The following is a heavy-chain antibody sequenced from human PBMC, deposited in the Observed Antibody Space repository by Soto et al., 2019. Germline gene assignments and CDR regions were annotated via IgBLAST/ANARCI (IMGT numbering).Heavy chain of an antibody. D-gene: IGHD6-13*01. V-gene: IGHV4-61*01. CDR1: GGSVSSGSYY. J-gene: IGHJ4*02. CDR2: IYYSGST. CDR3: ARGGGQLVTSFDY. Sequence: PSETLSLTCTVSGGSVSSGSYYWSWIRQPPGKGLEWIGYIYYSGSTNYNPSLKSRVTISVDTSKNQFSLKLSSVTAADTAVYYCARGGGQLVTSFDYWGQGTLVTVS.